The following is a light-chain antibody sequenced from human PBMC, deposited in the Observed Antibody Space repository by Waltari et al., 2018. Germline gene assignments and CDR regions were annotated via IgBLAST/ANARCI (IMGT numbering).Light chain of an antibody. Sequence: SYVLTPPPSVSVAPGETARLTCGGNNIESKSVRLYRQRPGQAPVLVISYDSDRPSGIPDRLSGSNSGNTATLTISRVEAGDEADYYCQVWDANTDPGVFGTGTEVTVL. CDR3: QVWDANTDPGV. CDR1: NIESKS. J-gene: IGLJ1*01. V-gene: IGLV3-21*01. CDR2: YDS.